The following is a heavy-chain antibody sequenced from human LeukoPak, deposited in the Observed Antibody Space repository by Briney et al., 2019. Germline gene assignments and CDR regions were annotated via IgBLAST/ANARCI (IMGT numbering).Heavy chain of an antibody. J-gene: IGHJ4*02. Sequence: GGSLRLSCAATGFTFSSYAMGWVRQAPGKGLEWVSGISGSGGSTNHADSVKGRFTISRDNSKNTLYLQMNSLRAEDTAVYYCVKDLVGNPRYFDYWGQGTLVTVSS. CDR2: ISGSGGST. D-gene: IGHD2-15*01. V-gene: IGHV3-23*01. CDR3: VKDLVGNPRYFDY. CDR1: GFTFSSYA.